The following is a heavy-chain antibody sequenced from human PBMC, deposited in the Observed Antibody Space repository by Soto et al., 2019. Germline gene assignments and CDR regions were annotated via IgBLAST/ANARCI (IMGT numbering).Heavy chain of an antibody. CDR2: IPSRRSTI. Sequence: PGGPLRLSCAASGIPFSSYELNLVRHAPRKALEWVSYIPSRRSTISYADSLKGRFTISRDNAKNSLYLQMNSLRAEETAVYYCARDGSAMVSYYYYGMDVWGQGTTVTVSS. D-gene: IGHD5-18*01. V-gene: IGHV3-48*03. CDR1: GIPFSSYE. CDR3: ARDGSAMVSYYYYGMDV. J-gene: IGHJ6*02.